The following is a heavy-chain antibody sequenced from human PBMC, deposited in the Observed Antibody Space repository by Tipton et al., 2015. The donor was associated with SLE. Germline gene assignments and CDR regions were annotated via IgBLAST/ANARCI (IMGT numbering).Heavy chain of an antibody. CDR3: ARHCQIYSFVS. Sequence: TLSLTCTVSGGSISSSSYYWGWIRQPPGKGLEWIGEINHSGSSNYNPSLKSRVTISVDTSKNQFSLKLSSVTAADTAVYYYARHCQIYSFVSWGQGSLVTVSS. J-gene: IGHJ4*02. CDR2: INHSGSS. D-gene: IGHD2-21*01. CDR1: GGSISSSSYY. V-gene: IGHV4-39*07.